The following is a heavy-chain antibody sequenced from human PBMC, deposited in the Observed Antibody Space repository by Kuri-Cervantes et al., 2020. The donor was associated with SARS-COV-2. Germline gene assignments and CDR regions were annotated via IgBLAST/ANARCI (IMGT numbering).Heavy chain of an antibody. CDR3: AKVGAGYCSGGSCDSVVAD. D-gene: IGHD2-15*01. Sequence: GESLKISCAASGFTFSSYAMHWVRQAPGKGLEWVAVTSYDGSNKYYADSVKGRFTISRDNSKNTLYLQMNSLRAEDTAVYYCAKVGAGYCSGGSCDSVVADWGQGTLVTVSS. CDR2: TSYDGSNK. J-gene: IGHJ4*02. CDR1: GFTFSSYA. V-gene: IGHV3-30-3*01.